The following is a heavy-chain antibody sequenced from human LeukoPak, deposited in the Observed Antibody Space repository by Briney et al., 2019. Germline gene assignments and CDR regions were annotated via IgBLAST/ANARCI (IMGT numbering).Heavy chain of an antibody. D-gene: IGHD3-10*01. CDR3: ASHYYGSGSYSDY. CDR1: GGSISSGGYY. CDR2: IYYSGST. Sequence: SQTLSLTCTVSGGSISSGGYYWSWIRQHPGKGLECIGYIYYSGSTYYNPSLKSRVTISVDTSKNQFSLKLSSVTAADTAVYYCASHYYGSGSYSDYWGQGTLVTVSS. J-gene: IGHJ4*02. V-gene: IGHV4-31*03.